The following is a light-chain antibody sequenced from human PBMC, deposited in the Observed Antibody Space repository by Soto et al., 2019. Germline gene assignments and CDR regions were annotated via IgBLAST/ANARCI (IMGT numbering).Light chain of an antibody. J-gene: IGLJ3*02. CDR2: YDD. Sequence: QSVLTQPPSVSGAHGQRVTISFSGSTSNIGNNAVNWYQQLPGKAPRALIYYDDLLPTGVSKRFSGSKSGTSVSLAISGLQSDDEADYYCASWDDTLSGVVFGGGTKVTVL. V-gene: IGLV1-36*01. CDR1: TSNIGNNA. CDR3: ASWDDTLSGVV.